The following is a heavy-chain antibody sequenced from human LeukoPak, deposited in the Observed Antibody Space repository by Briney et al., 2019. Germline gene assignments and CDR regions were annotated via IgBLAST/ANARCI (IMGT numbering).Heavy chain of an antibody. Sequence: SETLSLTCTVSGGSISSYYWSWIRQPPGKGLEWIGYIYYSGSTNYNPSLKSRVTISVDTSKNQFSLKLSSVTAADTAVYYCAGQKYSSSWYGEYFQHWGQGTLVTVSS. V-gene: IGHV4-59*12. CDR2: IYYSGST. CDR3: AGQKYSSSWYGEYFQH. J-gene: IGHJ1*01. CDR1: GGSISSYY. D-gene: IGHD6-13*01.